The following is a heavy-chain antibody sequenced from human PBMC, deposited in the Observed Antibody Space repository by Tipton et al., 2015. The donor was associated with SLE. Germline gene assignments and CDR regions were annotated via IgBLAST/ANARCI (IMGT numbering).Heavy chain of an antibody. V-gene: IGHV4-61*09. J-gene: IGHJ3*01. D-gene: IGHD6-19*01. CDR1: SGSINSGRFY. CDR3: AQTDYSSGWNHGGFDF. Sequence: TLSLTCKVSSGSINSGRFYWSWIRQPAGKGLEWIGHIYTSGSTNYNPSLKSRVTISVDTSKNQFSLKLSSVTAADTAVYYCAQTDYSSGWNHGGFDFWGQGTMVTVSS. CDR2: IYTSGST.